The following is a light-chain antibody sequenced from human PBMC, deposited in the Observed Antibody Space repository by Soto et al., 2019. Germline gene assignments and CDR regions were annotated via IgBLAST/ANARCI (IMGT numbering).Light chain of an antibody. CDR1: QSVSSN. CDR2: GAS. CDR3: QHYNIWPFT. J-gene: IGKJ2*01. V-gene: IGKV3-15*01. Sequence: EIVMTQSPATLSVSPGERATLSCRASQSVSSNLAWYQQKPGQAPTLLIFGASARATGIPARFSGSGSGTEFTLTISSLQSEDFAVYYCQHYNIWPFTFGQGTKVDIK.